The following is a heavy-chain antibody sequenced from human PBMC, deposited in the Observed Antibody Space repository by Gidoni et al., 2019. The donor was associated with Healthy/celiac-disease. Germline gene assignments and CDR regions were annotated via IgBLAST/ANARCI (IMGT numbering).Heavy chain of an antibody. D-gene: IGHD6-13*01. V-gene: IGHV3-13*01. CDR3: ARGLKSKTLIAAPTVLMDV. Sequence: EVQLVESGGGLVQPGGSLRLSCAASGFTFSSYDMHWVRQATGKGLEWVSAIGTAGDTYYPGSVKGRFTISRENAKNSLYLQMNSLRAGDTAVYYCARGLKSKTLIAAPTVLMDVWGQGTTVTVSS. CDR1: GFTFSSYD. J-gene: IGHJ6*02. CDR2: IGTAGDT.